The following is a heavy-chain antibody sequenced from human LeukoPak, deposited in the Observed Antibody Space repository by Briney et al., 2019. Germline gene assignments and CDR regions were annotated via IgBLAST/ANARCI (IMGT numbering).Heavy chain of an antibody. Sequence: ETLSLTCTVSGGSISSGGYYWSWIRQPPGKGLEWIGYIYYSGSTNYNPSLKSRVTISVDTSKNQFSLKLSSVTAADTAVYYCARLRGYSGYDKHFDYWGQGTLVTVSS. CDR2: IYYSGST. V-gene: IGHV4-61*08. D-gene: IGHD5-12*01. CDR1: GGSISSGGYY. CDR3: ARLRGYSGYDKHFDY. J-gene: IGHJ4*02.